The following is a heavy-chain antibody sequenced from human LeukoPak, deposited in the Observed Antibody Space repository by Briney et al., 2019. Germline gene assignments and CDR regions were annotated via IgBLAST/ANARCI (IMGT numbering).Heavy chain of an antibody. D-gene: IGHD5-12*01. CDR2: IYPGDSAT. V-gene: IGHV5-51*01. J-gene: IGHJ6*02. CDR3: ARYSGYDWRGYYYYGMDV. CDR1: GYSFTSYW. Sequence: GESLKICCKGSGYSFTSYWICWGRQMPGKGLGWMGIIYPGDSATRYSPSFQGQVTISADKSISTAYLQWSSLKASDTAMYYCARYSGYDWRGYYYYGMDVWGQGTTVTVSS.